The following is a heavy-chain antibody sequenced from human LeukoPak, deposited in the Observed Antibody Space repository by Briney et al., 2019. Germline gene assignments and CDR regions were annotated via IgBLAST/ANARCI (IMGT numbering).Heavy chain of an antibody. D-gene: IGHD4-11*01. CDR3: ARQPMTVTTRYYYYYYMDV. J-gene: IGHJ6*03. V-gene: IGHV4-39*01. CDR1: GGSISSSSYY. Sequence: PSETPSLTCTVSGGSISSSSYYWGWIRQPPGKGLEWIGSIYYSGSTYYNPSLKSRVTISVDTYKKQFSLKLSSVTAADTAVYYCARQPMTVTTRYYYYYYMDVWGKGTTVTVSS. CDR2: IYYSGST.